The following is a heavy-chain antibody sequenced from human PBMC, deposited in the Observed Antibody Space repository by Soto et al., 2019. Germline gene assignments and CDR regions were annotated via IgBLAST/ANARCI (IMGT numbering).Heavy chain of an antibody. CDR3: ARDLGYYYGMDV. CDR1: GYTFPSYA. V-gene: IGHV1-18*04. Sequence: SVKVSCKASGYTFPSYAISWVRQAPGQGPEWMGWISSYNGNTNHERKLQGRVTMTTDTSTSTAYMELRSLRSDDSAVYYCARDLGYYYGMDVWGQGTTVTVSS. D-gene: IGHD7-27*01. CDR2: ISSYNGNT. J-gene: IGHJ6*02.